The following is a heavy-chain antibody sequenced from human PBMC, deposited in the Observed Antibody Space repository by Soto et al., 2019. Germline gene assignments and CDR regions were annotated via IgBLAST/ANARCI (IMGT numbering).Heavy chain of an antibody. CDR2: FDPEDGET. J-gene: IGHJ4*02. CDR3: ATAVIAAAGTGY. CDR1: GYTLTELS. D-gene: IGHD6-13*01. Sequence: QVPLVQSGAEVKKPGASVKVSCKVSGYTLTELSMHWVRQAPGKGLEWMGGFDPEDGETIYAQKFQGRVTMTEDTSTDTAYMELSGLRSEDTAVYYCATAVIAAAGTGYWGQGTLVTVSS. V-gene: IGHV1-24*01.